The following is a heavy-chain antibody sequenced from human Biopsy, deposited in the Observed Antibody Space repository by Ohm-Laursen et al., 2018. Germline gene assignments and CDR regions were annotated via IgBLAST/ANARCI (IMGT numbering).Heavy chain of an antibody. J-gene: IGHJ2*01. D-gene: IGHD6-19*01. Sequence: SLRLSCAASGFTFCHYAMHWVRQAPGKGLEWISLIWYDGTNEDYADSVKGRFTISRDNSKNTLYLQINTLTLEDTAFYYCSRGLSSGWYGYFDVWGRGTLVTVSS. CDR2: IWYDGTNE. V-gene: IGHV3-33*04. CDR3: SRGLSSGWYGYFDV. CDR1: GFTFCHYA.